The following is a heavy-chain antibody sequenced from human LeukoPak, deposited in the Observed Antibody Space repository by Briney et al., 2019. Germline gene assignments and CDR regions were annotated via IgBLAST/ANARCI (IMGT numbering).Heavy chain of an antibody. V-gene: IGHV1-46*01. CDR3: ARGPSITMVRGGQWYYYMDV. J-gene: IGHJ6*03. Sequence: GASVKVSCKASGYTFIRHRMHWVRLAPGQGLEWVGLINPTGTATLYAQKFQGRVTMTRDTSTSTVYMELSSLRSEDTAVYYCARGPSITMVRGGQWYYYMDVWGKGTTVTISS. CDR1: GYTFIRHR. CDR2: INPTGTAT. D-gene: IGHD3-10*01.